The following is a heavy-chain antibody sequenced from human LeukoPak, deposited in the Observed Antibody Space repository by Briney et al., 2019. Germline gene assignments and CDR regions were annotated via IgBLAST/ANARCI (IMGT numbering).Heavy chain of an antibody. CDR3: AKVYSSVWTHIGHFDY. D-gene: IGHD6-19*01. Sequence: GGSLRLSCAASGFTFSNYAMSWVRQAPGKGQEWVSGFSRSGDSAFYTDSVKGRFTISRDNSKNTLYLQMNSLRAEDTAVYYCAKVYSSVWTHIGHFDYWGQGTLVTVSS. J-gene: IGHJ4*02. CDR1: GFTFSNYA. CDR2: FSRSGDSA. V-gene: IGHV3-23*01.